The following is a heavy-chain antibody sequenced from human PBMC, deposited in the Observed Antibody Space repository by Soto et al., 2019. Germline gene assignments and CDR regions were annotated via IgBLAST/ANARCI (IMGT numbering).Heavy chain of an antibody. D-gene: IGHD6-13*01. CDR1: GGSISSGGYS. CDR2: IYHSGST. CDR3: ASSLSIAAAGILPFDY. J-gene: IGHJ4*02. Sequence: SETLSLTCAVSGGSISSGGYSWSWIRQPPGKGLEWIGYIYHSGSTYYNPSLKSRVTISVDRSKNQFSLKLSSVTAADTAAYYCASSLSIAAAGILPFDYWGQGTLVTVSS. V-gene: IGHV4-30-2*01.